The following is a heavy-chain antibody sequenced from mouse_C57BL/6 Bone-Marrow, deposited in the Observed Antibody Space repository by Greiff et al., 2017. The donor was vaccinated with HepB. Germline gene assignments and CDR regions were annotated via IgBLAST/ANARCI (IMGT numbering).Heavy chain of an antibody. CDR2: ISYDGSN. CDR1: GYSITSGYY. J-gene: IGHJ1*03. Sequence: EVHLVESGPGLVKPSQSLSLTCSVTGYSITSGYYWNWIRQFPGNKLEWMGYISYDGSNNYNPSLKNRISITRDTSKNQFFLKLNSVTTEDTATYYCARRGLYYGSSWYFDVWGTGTTVTVSS. CDR3: ARRGLYYGSSWYFDV. D-gene: IGHD1-1*01. V-gene: IGHV3-6*01.